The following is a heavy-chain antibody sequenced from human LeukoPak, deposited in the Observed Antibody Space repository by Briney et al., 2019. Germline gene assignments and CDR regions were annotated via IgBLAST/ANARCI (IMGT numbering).Heavy chain of an antibody. CDR3: ARGYTGSYYYYYYMDV. J-gene: IGHJ6*03. V-gene: IGHV4-61*05. CDR2: VYYSGST. CDR1: GGSISSSSYY. D-gene: IGHD5-18*01. Sequence: PSETLSLTCTVSGGSISSSSYYWGWIRQPPGKGLEWIGYVYYSGSTNYNPSLKSRVTISVDTSKNQFSLKLSSVTAADTAVYYCARGYTGSYYYYYYMDVWGKGTTVTVSS.